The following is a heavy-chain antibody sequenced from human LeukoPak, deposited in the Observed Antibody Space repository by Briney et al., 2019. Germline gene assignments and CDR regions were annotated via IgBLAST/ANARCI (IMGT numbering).Heavy chain of an antibody. Sequence: GGSLRLSCAASGFTFSSYKMNWVRQAPGKGLEWISYVSYSSSTIYYADSVKGRFTISRDNAKKSLYLQMNSLRDVDTAVYYCARDVHIARGVNPFYNWGQRTLVTVSS. CDR2: VSYSSSTI. CDR3: ARDVHIARGVNPFYN. D-gene: IGHD3-10*01. J-gene: IGHJ4*02. V-gene: IGHV3-48*02. CDR1: GFTFSSYK.